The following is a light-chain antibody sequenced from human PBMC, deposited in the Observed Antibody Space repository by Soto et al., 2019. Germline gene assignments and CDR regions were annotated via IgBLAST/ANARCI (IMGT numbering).Light chain of an antibody. CDR3: QRYNSYSSFVT. CDR2: DAS. V-gene: IGKV1-5*01. Sequence: DIQMTQSPSTLSASVGDRVTITCRASQSISSWLAWYQQKPGKAPKLLIYDASSLESGVPSRFSGSGSGTEFTLTISSLQPDDFATYYCQRYNSYSSFVTFGQGTKVEIK. J-gene: IGKJ1*01. CDR1: QSISSW.